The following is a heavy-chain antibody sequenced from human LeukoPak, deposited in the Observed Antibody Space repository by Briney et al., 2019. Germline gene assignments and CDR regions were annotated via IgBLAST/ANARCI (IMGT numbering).Heavy chain of an antibody. D-gene: IGHD1-1*01. CDR1: GGSICSSSYY. V-gene: IGHV4-39*02. CDR3: ARPGHSYYYMDV. J-gene: IGHJ6*03. CDR2: IYYSGTT. Sequence: SETLSLTCTVSGGSICSSSYYWGWIRQPLGKGLAWIGTIYYSGTTYYHPSLKSRVTISADTSKNHFSLKLSAVTAADTAVYYCARPGHSYYYMDVWGKGTTVTVSS.